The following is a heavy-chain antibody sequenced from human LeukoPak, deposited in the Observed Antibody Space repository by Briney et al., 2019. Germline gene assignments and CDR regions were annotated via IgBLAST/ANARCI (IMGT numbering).Heavy chain of an antibody. Sequence: GGSLRVSCVASGFTFRNYAMTWVRQAPGKGLEWVSTISVSGGTTHYADSVKGRFTISRDNSKNAVYLQMYSLGAEDTAVYYCAKGMYYYDSSGYFVFDSWGQGTLVTVSP. V-gene: IGHV3-23*01. CDR3: AKGMYYYDSSGYFVFDS. CDR1: GFTFRNYA. D-gene: IGHD3-22*01. CDR2: ISVSGGTT. J-gene: IGHJ4*02.